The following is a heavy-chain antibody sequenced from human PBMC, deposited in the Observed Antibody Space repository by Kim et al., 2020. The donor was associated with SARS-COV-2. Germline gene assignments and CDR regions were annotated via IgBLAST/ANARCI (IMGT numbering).Heavy chain of an antibody. Sequence: GGSLRLSCGASGFTFTSHDLQWVRQAPGKGPEWVSGISGSGNREFYADSVKGRFTISRDNSKNTVYLQLNIVRAEDTATYYCVRQVAGSNFDVWGQGTM. CDR3: VRQVAGSNFDV. CDR2: ISGSGNRE. D-gene: IGHD3-10*01. CDR1: GFTFTSHD. J-gene: IGHJ3*01. V-gene: IGHV3-23*01.